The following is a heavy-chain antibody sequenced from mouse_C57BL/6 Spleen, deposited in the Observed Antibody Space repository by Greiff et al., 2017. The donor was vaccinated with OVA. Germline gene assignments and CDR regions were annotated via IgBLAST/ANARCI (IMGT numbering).Heavy chain of an antibody. CDR3: ARRMIKNAMDY. Sequence: QVQLQQPGAELVRPGTSVKLSCKASGYTFTSYWMHWVKQRPGQGLEWIGVIDPSDSYTSYNQKFKGKATLTVDTSSSTAYMQLSSLTSEDSAVYYCARRMIKNAMDYWGQGTSVTVSS. CDR1: GYTFTSYW. D-gene: IGHD2-4*01. J-gene: IGHJ4*01. V-gene: IGHV1-59*01. CDR2: IDPSDSYT.